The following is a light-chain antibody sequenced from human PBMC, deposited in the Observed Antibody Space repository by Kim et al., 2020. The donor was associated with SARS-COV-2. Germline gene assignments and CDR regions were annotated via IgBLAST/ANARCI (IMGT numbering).Light chain of an antibody. J-gene: IGLJ3*02. CDR2: ADK. CDR1: SGSIASNY. Sequence: NFMLTQPHSVSESPGKTVTISCTRSSGSIASNYVQWYQQRPGSAPTTVIYADKQRPSGVPDRFSGSIDSSSNSASLTISGMRPEDEADYYCQCYDSTMHWVLGGGTQLTVL. CDR3: QCYDSTMHWV. V-gene: IGLV6-57*04.